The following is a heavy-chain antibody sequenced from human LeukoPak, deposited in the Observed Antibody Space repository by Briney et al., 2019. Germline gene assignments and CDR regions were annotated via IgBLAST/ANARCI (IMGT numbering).Heavy chain of an antibody. J-gene: IGHJ4*02. CDR1: GFTFSDYW. Sequence: GGSLRLSCVASGFTFSDYWIHWVRQGPGKGLVWVSRISRVGDTTNYADSVKGRFTISRDNAKNTLYLQMNSLRVEDTAVYYCARDRGPRTGFMVREAYDYWGQGTLVTVSS. CDR2: ISRVGDTT. CDR3: ARDRGPRTGFMVREAYDY. D-gene: IGHD3-10*01. V-gene: IGHV3-74*01.